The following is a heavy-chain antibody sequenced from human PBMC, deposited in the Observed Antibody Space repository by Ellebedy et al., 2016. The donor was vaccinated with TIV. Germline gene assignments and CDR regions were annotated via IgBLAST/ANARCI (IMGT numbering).Heavy chain of an antibody. J-gene: IGHJ4*02. CDR3: ATNNKVGYSYGSNY. CDR1: GFTFSSYG. V-gene: IGHV3-33*01. CDR2: IWYDGSNK. D-gene: IGHD5-18*01. Sequence: GESLKISCAASGFTFSSYGMHWVRQAPGKGLEWVAVIWYDGSNKYYADSVKGRFTISRDNSKNTLYLQMNSLRAEDTAVYYCATNNKVGYSYGSNYWGQGTLVTVSS.